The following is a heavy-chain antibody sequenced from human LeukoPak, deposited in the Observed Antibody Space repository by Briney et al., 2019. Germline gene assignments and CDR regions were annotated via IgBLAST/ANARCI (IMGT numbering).Heavy chain of an antibody. V-gene: IGHV3-7*01. CDR3: ARDQGYCTSASCRGDAFDV. CDR2: IKHEGRKK. Sequence: GGSLRLSCEASGFTFSSYWMSWVRQAPGKGLEWVAKIKHEGRKKYNVDSGRGGFTISGDNAKNSLSLQMNSLRAEDTAVYYCARDQGYCTSASCRGDAFDVWGQGSMVSVSS. J-gene: IGHJ3*01. CDR1: GFTFSSYW. D-gene: IGHD2-2*01.